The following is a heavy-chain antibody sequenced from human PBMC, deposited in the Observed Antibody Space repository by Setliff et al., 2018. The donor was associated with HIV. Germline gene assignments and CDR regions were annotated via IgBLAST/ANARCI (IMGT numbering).Heavy chain of an antibody. CDR3: ARSPGFWYFDL. CDR1: GYSITNGYY. V-gene: IGHV4-38-2*02. Sequence: SETLSLTCSVSGYSITNGYYWGWFRQSPGKGLEWIATIYQTGSIYYNPSLQSRVTLLLDMSKNQFSLKLSTVTAADTAVYYCARSPGFWYFDLWGPGTQVT. CDR2: IYQTGSI. J-gene: IGHJ2*01.